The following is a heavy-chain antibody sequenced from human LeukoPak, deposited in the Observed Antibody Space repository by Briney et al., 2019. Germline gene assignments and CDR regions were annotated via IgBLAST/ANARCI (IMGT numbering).Heavy chain of an antibody. V-gene: IGHV3-23*01. J-gene: IGHJ4*02. D-gene: IGHD5-18*01. CDR3: ATYRQVMLPFES. Sequence: PGGSLRLSCAASGFTFSDFAMIWVRQPPGKGLEWVSSIFQGGGEIHYADSVRGRFTISRDTSRSTLFLQMNSLRAEDTAIYYCATYRQVMLPFESWGQGTLVTVSS. CDR1: GFTFSDFA. CDR2: IFQGGGEI.